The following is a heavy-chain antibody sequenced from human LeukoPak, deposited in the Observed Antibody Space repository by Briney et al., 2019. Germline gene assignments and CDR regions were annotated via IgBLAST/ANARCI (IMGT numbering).Heavy chain of an antibody. J-gene: IGHJ6*03. CDR3: ARDTVVVPAAIQDYYYYMDV. D-gene: IGHD2-2*02. CDR2: ISSSGSTI. CDR1: GFTFSDYY. V-gene: IGHV3-11*04. Sequence: GGSLRLSCAASGFTFSDYYMSWIRQAPGKGLEWVSYISSSGSTIYYADSVKGRFTISRDNAKNSLYLQMNSLRAEDTVVYYCARDTVVVPAAIQDYYYYMDVWGKGTTVTVSS.